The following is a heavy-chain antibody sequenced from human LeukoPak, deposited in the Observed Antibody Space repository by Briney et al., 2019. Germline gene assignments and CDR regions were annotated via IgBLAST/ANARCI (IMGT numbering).Heavy chain of an antibody. CDR3: AKAGYCSSTSCQEHYYYYMDV. V-gene: IGHV3-33*06. Sequence: GGSLRLSCAASGFTFSSYGMHWVRQAPGKGLEWVAVIWYDGSNKYYADSVKGRFTISRDNSKNTLYPQMNSLRAEDTAVYYCAKAGYCSSTSCQEHYYYYMDVWGKGTTVTVSS. CDR2: IWYDGSNK. D-gene: IGHD2-2*01. J-gene: IGHJ6*03. CDR1: GFTFSSYG.